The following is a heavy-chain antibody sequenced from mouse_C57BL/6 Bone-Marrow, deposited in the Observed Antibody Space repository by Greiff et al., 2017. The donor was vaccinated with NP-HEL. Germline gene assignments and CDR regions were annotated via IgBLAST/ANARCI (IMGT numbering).Heavy chain of an antibody. Sequence: QVQLQQPGAELVKPGASVKLSCKASGYTFTSYWMHWVKQRPGQGLEWIGMIHPNSGSTNYNEKFKSKATLTVDKSSSTAYMELNSLTSEYSSVYYCARGLLRLFFAYWGQGTLVTVSA. CDR1: GYTFTSYW. CDR3: ARGLLRLFFAY. D-gene: IGHD1-1*01. V-gene: IGHV1-64*01. CDR2: IHPNSGST. J-gene: IGHJ3*01.